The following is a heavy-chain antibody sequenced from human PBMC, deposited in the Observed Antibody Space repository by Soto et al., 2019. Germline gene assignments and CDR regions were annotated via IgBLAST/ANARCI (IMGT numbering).Heavy chain of an antibody. CDR3: ARAARYNLGLVSRDPYYFDY. D-gene: IGHD6-19*01. CDR2: INHSGST. J-gene: IGHJ4*02. V-gene: IGHV4-34*01. Sequence: QVQLQQWGAGLLKPSETLSLTCAVYGGSFSGYYWSWIRQPPGKGLEWIGEINHSGSTNYNPSLKSRVTISVDTSKNQFSLKLSSVTAADTAVYYCARAARYNLGLVSRDPYYFDYWGQGTLVTVSS. CDR1: GGSFSGYY.